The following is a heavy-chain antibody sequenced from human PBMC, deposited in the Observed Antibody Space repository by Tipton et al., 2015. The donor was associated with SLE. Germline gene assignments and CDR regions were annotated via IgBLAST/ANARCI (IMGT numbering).Heavy chain of an antibody. V-gene: IGHV4-59*01. D-gene: IGHD2-21*02. CDR2: IHSSGTT. Sequence: LRLSCTVSGYSISPYYWSWIRQTPGKGLEWIGYIHSSGTTNYSPSLNSRVTMSVDTSKNQFSLRLTSVTAADTAVYYCARGGLTYGYYYYMDVWGKGTTVTVSS. CDR1: GYSISPYY. CDR3: ARGGLTYGYYYYMDV. J-gene: IGHJ6*03.